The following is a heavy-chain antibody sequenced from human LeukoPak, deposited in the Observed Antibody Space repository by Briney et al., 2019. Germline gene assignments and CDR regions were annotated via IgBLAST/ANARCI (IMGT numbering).Heavy chain of an antibody. CDR2: INAGNGNT. CDR1: GYTFTSYA. V-gene: IGHV1-3*01. J-gene: IGHJ4*02. CDR3: ARVGYYYDSSGYLPFDY. D-gene: IGHD3-22*01. Sequence: GASVKVSCKASGYTFTSYAMHWVRQAPGHRLEWMGWINAGNGNTKYSQKFQGRVTITRDTSASTAYMELSSLRSEDTAVYYCARVGYYYDSSGYLPFDYWGQGTLVTVSS.